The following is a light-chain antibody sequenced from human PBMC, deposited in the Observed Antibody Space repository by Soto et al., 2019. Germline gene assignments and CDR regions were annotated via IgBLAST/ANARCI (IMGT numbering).Light chain of an antibody. Sequence: EIVLTQSPGTLSLSPGERATLSCRASQSVTSSYLAWYQQKPGQAPRLLIYGASSRATGIPDRFSGSGSGTDFTLTISRLEPDDCAVYYCQQYGSSPRFGQGTKVDIK. CDR2: GAS. CDR1: QSVTSSY. V-gene: IGKV3-20*01. J-gene: IGKJ1*01. CDR3: QQYGSSPR.